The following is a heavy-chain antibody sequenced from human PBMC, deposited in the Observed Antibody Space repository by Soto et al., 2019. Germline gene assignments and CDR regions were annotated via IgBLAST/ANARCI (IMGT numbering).Heavy chain of an antibody. J-gene: IGHJ4*02. Sequence: QVQLVQSGAEVKKPGSSVKVSCKASAATFSSYTISWVRQAPGQGLEWMGRIIPILGIANYAQKFQGRVTITADKSTSTAYMELSSLRSEDTYVYYCAREEYYYGSGAFFDYWGQGTLVTVSS. CDR2: IIPILGIA. D-gene: IGHD3-10*01. CDR3: AREEYYYGSGAFFDY. V-gene: IGHV1-69*08. CDR1: AATFSSYT.